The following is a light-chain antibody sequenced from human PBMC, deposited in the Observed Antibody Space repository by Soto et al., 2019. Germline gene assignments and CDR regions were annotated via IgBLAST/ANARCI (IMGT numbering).Light chain of an antibody. CDR1: QSLLHSNGYNY. J-gene: IGKJ5*01. CDR3: RQALQTLT. CDR2: LGS. V-gene: IGKV2-28*01. Sequence: DIVMTQSPLSLPVTPGEPASISCRSSQSLLHSNGYNYLDWYLQKPGQSPQILIYLGSNRASGVPDRFSGSGSGKDFTLKISRVEAEDVGVYYCRQALQTLTFGQGTRLEIK.